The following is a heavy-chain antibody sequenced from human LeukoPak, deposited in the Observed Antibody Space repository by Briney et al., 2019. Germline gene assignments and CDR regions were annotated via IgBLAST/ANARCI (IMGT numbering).Heavy chain of an antibody. CDR3: ARDCRYSSSCYYYYMDV. CDR2: ISAYNGNT. V-gene: IGHV1-18*01. J-gene: IGHJ6*03. Sequence: ASVKVSCKASGYTFTSYGISWVRQAPGQGLEWMGCISAYNGNTNYAQKLQGRVTMTTDTSTSTAYMELRSLRSDDTAVYYCARDCRYSSSCYYYYMDVWGKGTTVTVSS. CDR1: GYTFTSYG. D-gene: IGHD6-13*01.